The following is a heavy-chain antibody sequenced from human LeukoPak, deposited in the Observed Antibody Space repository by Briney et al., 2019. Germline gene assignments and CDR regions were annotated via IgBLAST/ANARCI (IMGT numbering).Heavy chain of an antibody. CDR2: INPNSGGT. CDR1: GYTFTGYY. J-gene: IGHJ5*02. CDR3: ARSLPTLIAAAGTRWFDP. D-gene: IGHD6-13*01. V-gene: IGHV1-2*02. Sequence: ASVKVSCKASGYTFTGYYMHWVRQAPGQGLEWMGWINPNSGGTNYAQKFQGRVTMTRDTSISTAYMELSRLRSDDTAVYYCARSLPTLIAAAGTRWFDPWGQGTLVTVSS.